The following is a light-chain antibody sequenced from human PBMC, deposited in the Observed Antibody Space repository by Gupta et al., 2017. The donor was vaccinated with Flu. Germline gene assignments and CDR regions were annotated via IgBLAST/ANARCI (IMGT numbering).Light chain of an antibody. CDR2: WAS. CDR1: QSLLYSSNNKNY. Sequence: DIVMTPSPDSLAMSLGERATINCKSSQSLLYSSNNKNYLVWYQQKPGQPPKALIYWASTRESGVPDRFSGSGSGTDFTLTISSLQAEDVAVYYCQQYYSTPLTFGGGTKVEIK. V-gene: IGKV4-1*01. CDR3: QQYYSTPLT. J-gene: IGKJ4*01.